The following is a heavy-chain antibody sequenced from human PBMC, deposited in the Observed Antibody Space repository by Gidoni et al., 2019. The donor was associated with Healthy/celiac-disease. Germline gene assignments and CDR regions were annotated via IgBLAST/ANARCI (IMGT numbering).Heavy chain of an antibody. J-gene: IGHJ4*02. CDR1: GFTFSRYC. V-gene: IGHV3-30*02. Sequence: QVQLVESGGGVVQPGGSLRLSCAASGFTFSRYCMPWVRQAPGKGLEWVEFIRYDGSNKYYADAVKGRFTISRDNSKNTLYLQMNSLRAEDTAVYYCAKERGDHGYSYGYPYFDYWGQGTLVTVSS. D-gene: IGHD5-18*01. CDR3: AKERGDHGYSYGYPYFDY. CDR2: IRYDGSNK.